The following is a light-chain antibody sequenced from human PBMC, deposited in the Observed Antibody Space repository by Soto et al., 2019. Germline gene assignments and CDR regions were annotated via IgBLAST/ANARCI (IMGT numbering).Light chain of an antibody. Sequence: DIVMTQSPDSLAVSLGERATINCKSSQSVLYTSNNKNYLAWYQQKPGQAPRVLIYDASNRATGIPGRFSGSGPGTDFTLTISSLEPDDFAVYYCQQRSNWPLTFGGGTKVDIK. V-gene: IGKV4-1*01. CDR1: QSVLYTSNNKNY. CDR3: QQRSNWPLT. J-gene: IGKJ4*01. CDR2: DAS.